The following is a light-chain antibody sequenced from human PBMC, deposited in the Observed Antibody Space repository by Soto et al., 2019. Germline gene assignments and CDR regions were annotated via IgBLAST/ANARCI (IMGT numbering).Light chain of an antibody. Sequence: QSVLTQPPSTSRTPGQRVTISCSGASSNIGSNTVNWYQHLPGTAPKLLIYYNNQRPSGVPDRFSGSRSGTSASLAITGLQSGDDAYYYCAAWDDSLNGVVFGGGTKLTVL. CDR1: SSNIGSNT. J-gene: IGLJ2*01. CDR3: AAWDDSLNGVV. CDR2: YNN. V-gene: IGLV1-44*01.